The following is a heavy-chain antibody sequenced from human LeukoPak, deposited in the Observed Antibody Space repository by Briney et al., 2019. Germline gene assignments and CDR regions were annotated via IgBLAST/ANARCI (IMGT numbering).Heavy chain of an antibody. Sequence: GGSLRLSCAASGFTFSSYSMNWVRQAPGKGLEWVSSISSSSSYICYADSVKGRFTISRDNAKNSLYLQMNSLRAEDTAVYYCARDLAYYFDYWGQGTLVTVSS. CDR1: GFTFSSYS. V-gene: IGHV3-21*01. CDR3: ARDLAYYFDY. J-gene: IGHJ4*02. CDR2: ISSSSSYI.